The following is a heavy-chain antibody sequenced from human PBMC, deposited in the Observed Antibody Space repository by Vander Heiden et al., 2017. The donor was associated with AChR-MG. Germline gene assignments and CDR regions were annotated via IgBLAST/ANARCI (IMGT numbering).Heavy chain of an antibody. J-gene: IGHJ3*02. CDR2: IWYDGSNK. CDR3: ARDKYDAFDI. CDR1: GFPFRSYG. Sequence: QVQLVESGGGVVQPGRSLRLSCSASGFPFRSYGMHWVRQAAGKGLEWVAVIWYDGSNKYYADSVKGRFTISRDNSKNTLYLQMNSLRAEDTAVYYCARDKYDAFDIWGQGTMVTVSS. V-gene: IGHV3-33*01.